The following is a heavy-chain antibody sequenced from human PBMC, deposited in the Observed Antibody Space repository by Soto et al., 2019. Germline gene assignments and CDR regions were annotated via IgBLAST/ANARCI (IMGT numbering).Heavy chain of an antibody. J-gene: IGHJ4*02. D-gene: IGHD3-3*01. CDR1: GFSLSTSEVG. V-gene: IGHV2-5*02. Sequence: QITLKESGPTLVKPPQTLTLTCTFSGFSLSTSEVGVGWIRQPPGKPLECLALIYWDDDKRYSTSLKSRLTNTKDTTKNPVVLKMSNMDPFDTATYYFAHSRIITIFDYWGQGTLVTVSS. CDR2: IYWDDDK. CDR3: AHSRIITIFDY.